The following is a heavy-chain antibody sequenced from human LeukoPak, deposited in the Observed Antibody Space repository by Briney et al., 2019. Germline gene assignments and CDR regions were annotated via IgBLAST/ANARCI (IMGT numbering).Heavy chain of an antibody. CDR2: ISSSSGYI. CDR1: GFTFSSYS. V-gene: IGHV3-21*01. J-gene: IGHJ3*02. Sequence: TGGSLRLSCATSGFTFSSYSMDWVRQAPGKGLEWVSSISSSSGYIYYADSVKGRFTISRDNAKNSVYLLMNNLRAEDTAVYYCTREGPNDAFGIWGQGTMVTVSS. CDR3: TREGPNDAFGI.